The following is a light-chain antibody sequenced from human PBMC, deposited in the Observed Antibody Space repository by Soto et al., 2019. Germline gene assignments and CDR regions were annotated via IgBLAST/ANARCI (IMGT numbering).Light chain of an antibody. CDR2: GAS. V-gene: IGKV3-20*01. CDR3: HQYGSSPQT. J-gene: IGKJ1*01. Sequence: EIVLTQSPGTLSLSLGERATLSCRASQSVSSNYLAWYQQKPGQAPRLLIYGASTRATGIPDRFSGGGSGTDFTLTISRLEPEDFVVYYCHQYGSSPQTFGQGTKVDIK. CDR1: QSVSSNY.